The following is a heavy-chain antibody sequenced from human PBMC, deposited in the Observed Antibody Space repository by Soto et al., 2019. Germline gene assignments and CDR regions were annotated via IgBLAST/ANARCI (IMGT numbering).Heavy chain of an antibody. CDR3: VKDHLMNTVTTGGY. D-gene: IGHD4-17*01. CDR2: ISYHGRDE. Sequence: QVQLVESGGGVVQPGRSLRLSCAASGFSLSNYGMHWVRQAPGKGLEWVAVISYHGRDEYYADSVKGRFTISRDTSKNTLYLQMNTLRPEDTAVYYCVKDHLMNTVTTGGYWGQGTLVTVS. CDR1: GFSLSNYG. V-gene: IGHV3-30*18. J-gene: IGHJ4*02.